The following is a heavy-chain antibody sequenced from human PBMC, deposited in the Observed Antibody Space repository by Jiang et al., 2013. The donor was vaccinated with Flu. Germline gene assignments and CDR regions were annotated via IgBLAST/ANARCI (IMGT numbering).Heavy chain of an antibody. CDR1: GFSLNTAEMR. CDR2: IDWDDGK. Sequence: KPTQTLTLTCTFSGFSLNTAEMRVSWVRQPPGEALEWLARIDWDDGKLYSKSLKTRLTISKDTSKNQVVFTMTNMDPVDTATYFCARMDITGTNFDYWGQGTLVTVSS. J-gene: IGHJ4*02. V-gene: IGHV2-70*04. D-gene: IGHD1-20*01. CDR3: ARMDITGTNFDY.